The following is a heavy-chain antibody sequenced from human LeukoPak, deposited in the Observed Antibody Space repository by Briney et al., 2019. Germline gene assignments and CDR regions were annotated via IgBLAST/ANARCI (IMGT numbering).Heavy chain of an antibody. J-gene: IGHJ4*02. D-gene: IGHD6-13*01. CDR2: ISGSGGST. V-gene: IGHV3-23*01. CDR1: GFTFSSYA. Sequence: PGGSLRLSCAASGFTFSSYAMSWVRQAPGKGLEWVSAISGSGGSTYYADSVKGRFTISRDNSKNTLYLQMNSLRAEDTAVYYCAKVLSNWCLGSCWENYWGQGTLVTVSS. CDR3: AKVLSNWCLGSCWENY.